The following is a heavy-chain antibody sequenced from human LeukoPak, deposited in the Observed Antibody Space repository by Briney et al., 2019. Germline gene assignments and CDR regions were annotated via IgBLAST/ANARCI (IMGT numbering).Heavy chain of an antibody. CDR2: ITGNGGST. Sequence: GGSLRLSCVASGFTFSIYVMSWVRQAPGKGLEWVSSITGNGGSTYYTDSVKGRFTISRDNSKNTLYLQMNSLRAEDTAVYYCAKDPKGLVRSYYFDYWGQGTLVTVSS. D-gene: IGHD3-16*01. J-gene: IGHJ4*02. V-gene: IGHV3-23*01. CDR1: GFTFSIYV. CDR3: AKDPKGLVRSYYFDY.